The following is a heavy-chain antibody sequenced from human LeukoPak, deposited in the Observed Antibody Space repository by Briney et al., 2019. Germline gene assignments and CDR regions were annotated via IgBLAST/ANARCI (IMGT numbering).Heavy chain of an antibody. V-gene: IGHV3-43*02. CDR3: AKGGPPVPAAIEDYYYYGMDV. J-gene: IGHJ6*02. CDR1: GFTFDDYA. D-gene: IGHD2-2*01. CDR2: ISGDGGST. Sequence: GGSLRLSCAASGFTFDDYAMHWVRQAPGKGLEWVSLISGDGGSTYYADSVKGRFTVSRDNNKNSLYLQMNSLRTEDTALYYCAKGGPPVPAAIEDYYYYGMDVWGQGTTVTVSS.